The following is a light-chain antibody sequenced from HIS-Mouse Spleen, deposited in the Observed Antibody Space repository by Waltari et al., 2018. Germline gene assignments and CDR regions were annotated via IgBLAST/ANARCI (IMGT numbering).Light chain of an antibody. CDR1: SSNIGSNT. CDR2: RNN. CDR3: AAWDDSLNGNYV. Sequence: QSVLTQPPSASGTPGQRVTISCSGSSSNIGSNTVNWYQQLPGTAPKLLIYRNNQRPSGVPDRFAVSKSGTSASLAISGLQSEDEADYYCAAWDDSLNGNYVFGTGTKVTVL. J-gene: IGLJ1*01. V-gene: IGLV1-44*01.